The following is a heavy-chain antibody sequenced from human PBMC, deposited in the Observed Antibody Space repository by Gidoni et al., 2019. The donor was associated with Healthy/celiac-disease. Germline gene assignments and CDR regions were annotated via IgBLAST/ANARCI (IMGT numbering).Heavy chain of an antibody. V-gene: IGHV4-39*01. Sequence: QLQLQASGPGLVKPSETLSLTCTVSGGSISSSSYYWGWIRQPPGKELEWIGSIYYSGSTYYNPSLKSRVTISVDTSKNQFSLKLSSVTAADTAVYYCARPGGAFDYWGQGTLVTVSS. J-gene: IGHJ4*02. D-gene: IGHD3-10*01. CDR3: ARPGGAFDY. CDR1: GGSISSSSYY. CDR2: IYYSGST.